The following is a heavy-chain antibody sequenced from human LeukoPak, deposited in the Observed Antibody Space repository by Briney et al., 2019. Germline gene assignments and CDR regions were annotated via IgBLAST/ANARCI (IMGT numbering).Heavy chain of an antibody. V-gene: IGHV1-69*13. CDR3: ARVVLAPHWFDS. CDR2: IIPIFGTT. Sequence: RASVRVSCKASGGTFSDYAISWVRQAPGQGLEWMGAIIPIFGTTHYAQKFQGRVTITADESTTTAYMELSSLRFDDTAVYYCARVVLAPHWFDSWDQGTLVTVSS. J-gene: IGHJ5*01. CDR1: GGTFSDYA. D-gene: IGHD2-15*01.